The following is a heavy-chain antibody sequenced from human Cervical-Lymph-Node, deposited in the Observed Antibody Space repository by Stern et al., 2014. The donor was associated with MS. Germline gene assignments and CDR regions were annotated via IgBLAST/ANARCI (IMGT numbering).Heavy chain of an antibody. V-gene: IGHV4-4*02. CDR3: ASATAFWSGYYVYGMDV. D-gene: IGHD3-3*01. CDR1: GGSISSSNW. CDR2: IYHSGST. Sequence: QLQGSGPGLVKPSGTLSLTCAVSGGSISSSNWWSWVRQPPGKGLEWIGEIYHSGSTNYNPSLKSRVTISVDKSKNQFSLKLSSVTAADMAVYYCASATAFWSGYYVYGMDVWGQGTTVTVSS. J-gene: IGHJ6*02.